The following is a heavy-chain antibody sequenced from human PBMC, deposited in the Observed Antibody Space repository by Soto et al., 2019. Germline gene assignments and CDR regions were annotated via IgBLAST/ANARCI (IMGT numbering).Heavy chain of an antibody. CDR1: GGSISSGGYY. V-gene: IGHV4-31*03. Sequence: QVQLQESGPGLVKPSQTLSLTCTVSGGSISSGGYYWSWIRQHPGKGLEWIGYIYYSGSTYYNPSLKSRAPMSGHPHKHQSRLRLSSVPAADTAVYYCARERAGGDIGYWGQGTLVTVSS. J-gene: IGHJ4*02. D-gene: IGHD3-16*02. CDR2: IYYSGST. CDR3: ARERAGGDIGY.